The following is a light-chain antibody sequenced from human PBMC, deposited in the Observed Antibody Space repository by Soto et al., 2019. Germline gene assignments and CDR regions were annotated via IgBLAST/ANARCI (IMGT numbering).Light chain of an antibody. Sequence: EIVVTQSPATLSVSPGERATLSCRASQSVGNNFAWYQQKPGQAPRLLIFATSTRATGVPARFSGSGSGTAFTLTISSLQSEDFAVYCCQQYGDWPLTFGGGAKVEIE. CDR3: QQYGDWPLT. CDR1: QSVGNN. V-gene: IGKV3-15*01. J-gene: IGKJ4*01. CDR2: ATS.